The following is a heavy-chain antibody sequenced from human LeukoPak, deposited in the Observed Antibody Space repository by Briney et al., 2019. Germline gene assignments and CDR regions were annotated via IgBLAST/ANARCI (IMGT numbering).Heavy chain of an antibody. CDR2: IKQDGSEK. J-gene: IGHJ5*02. D-gene: IGHD3-3*01. CDR3: ARLYDFWSGYWRDWFDP. CDR1: GFTFSSYW. Sequence: GGSLRLSCAASGFTFSSYWMSWVRQAPGKGLEWVANIKQDGSEKYYVDSVKGRFTISRDNAKNSLYLQMNSLRAEDTAVYYCARLYDFWSGYWRDWFDPWGQGTLVTVSS. V-gene: IGHV3-7*01.